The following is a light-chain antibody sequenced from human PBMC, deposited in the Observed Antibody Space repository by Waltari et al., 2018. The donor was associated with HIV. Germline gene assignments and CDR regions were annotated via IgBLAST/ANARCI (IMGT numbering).Light chain of an antibody. CDR3: AAWDDNLNGWV. CDR2: SNN. J-gene: IGLJ3*02. Sequence: QSVLTQPPSASGTPGQRVTIPCSGSRSNIASNNVNCYQQLPGTAPKLLIYSNNQRPSGVPDLFSGSKSGTSASLAISGLQSEDEADYYCAAWDDNLNGWVFGGGTKLTVL. CDR1: RSNIASNN. V-gene: IGLV1-44*01.